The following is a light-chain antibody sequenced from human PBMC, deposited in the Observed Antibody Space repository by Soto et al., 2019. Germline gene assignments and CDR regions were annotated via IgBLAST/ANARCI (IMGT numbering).Light chain of an antibody. CDR1: RGHSSYA. J-gene: IGLJ7*01. CDR3: QTWGTGIAV. Sequence: QLVLTQSPSASASLGASVKLTCTLSRGHSSYAIAWHQQQPEKGPRYLMKLNSDGSHSKGDGIPDRFSGSSSGAERYLTISRLQSEDEADYYCQTWGTGIAVFGGGTQLTVL. CDR2: LNSDGSH. V-gene: IGLV4-69*01.